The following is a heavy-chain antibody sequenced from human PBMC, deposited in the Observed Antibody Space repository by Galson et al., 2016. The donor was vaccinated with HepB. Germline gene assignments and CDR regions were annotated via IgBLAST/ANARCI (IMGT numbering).Heavy chain of an antibody. D-gene: IGHD5-18*01. Sequence: CAISGDSASSNSVAWNWIRQSPSRGLEWLGRTYYRPKWYNDYAVSVKSRITIKPDTSKNQFSLQLNSVTPEDTALYYCARDRNFKLTWIQLRKRGTGDGFDYWGQGTLVTVSS. CDR1: GDSASSNSVA. J-gene: IGHJ4*02. CDR2: TYYRPKWYN. CDR3: ARDRNFKLTWIQLRKRGTGDGFDY. V-gene: IGHV6-1*01.